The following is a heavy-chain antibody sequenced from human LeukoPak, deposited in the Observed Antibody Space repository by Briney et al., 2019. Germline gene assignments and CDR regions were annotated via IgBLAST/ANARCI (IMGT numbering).Heavy chain of an antibody. CDR2: IKQDGGEK. CDR3: ARAGLRQQLVGGNWFDP. D-gene: IGHD6-13*01. CDR1: GFTFSSYW. J-gene: IGHJ5*02. Sequence: GGSLRLSCAASGFTFSSYWMSWVRQAPGKGLEWVANIKQDGGEKYYVDSVKGRFTISRDNAKNSLYLQMNSLRAEDTAVYYCARAGLRQQLVGGNWFDPWGQGTLVTVSS. V-gene: IGHV3-7*01.